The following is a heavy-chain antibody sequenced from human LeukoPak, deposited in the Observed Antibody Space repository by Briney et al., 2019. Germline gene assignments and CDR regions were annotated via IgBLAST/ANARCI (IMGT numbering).Heavy chain of an antibody. CDR3: AKDRDSSGYYYNAFDI. D-gene: IGHD3-22*01. V-gene: IGHV3-21*05. CDR1: GFTFSSYS. J-gene: IGHJ3*02. Sequence: GGSLRLSCAASGFTFSSYSMLWVRQAPGKGLEWVSYIKGRFTISRDNAKNSLYLQMNSLRAEDTAVYYCAKDRDSSGYYYNAFDIWGQGTMVTVSS.